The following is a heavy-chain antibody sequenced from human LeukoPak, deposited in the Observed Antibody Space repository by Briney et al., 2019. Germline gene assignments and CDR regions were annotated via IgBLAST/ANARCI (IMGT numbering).Heavy chain of an antibody. J-gene: IGHJ4*02. D-gene: IGHD6-13*01. CDR2: IKKDGSET. V-gene: IGHV3-7*01. Sequence: GGSLRLSCAASGFTFSTSWMSWVRQVPGKGPEWVANIKKDGSETYYVDSVKGRFTISRDNAKNSLYLQMNSLRAEDTAVYYCARFSRRGGSSWYYFDYWGQGTLVTVSS. CDR3: ARFSRRGGSSWYYFDY. CDR1: GFTFSTSW.